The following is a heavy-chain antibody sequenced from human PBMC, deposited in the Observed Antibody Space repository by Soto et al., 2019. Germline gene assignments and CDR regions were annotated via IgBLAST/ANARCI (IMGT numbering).Heavy chain of an antibody. CDR1: GGSISSYY. CDR3: ARHRSDYDVLTGPYFDY. CDR2: IYTSGST. Sequence: SETLSLTCTVSGGSISSYYWSWIRQPAGKGLEWIGRIYTSGSTNYNPSLKSRVTMEADTAKNEVSLKVSSVTAADPAVYYCARHRSDYDVLTGPYFDYWGQGTLVTAS. V-gene: IGHV4-4*07. J-gene: IGHJ4*02. D-gene: IGHD3-9*01.